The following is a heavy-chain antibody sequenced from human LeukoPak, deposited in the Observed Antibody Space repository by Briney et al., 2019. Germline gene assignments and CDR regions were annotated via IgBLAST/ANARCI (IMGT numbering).Heavy chain of an antibody. CDR3: ATDRRPPYYYDSSGYYRSFDY. CDR2: IIPIFGTA. CDR1: GGTFSSYA. V-gene: IGHV1-69*13. Sequence: GASVKVSCKASGGTFSSYAISRVRQAPGQGLEWMGGIIPIFGTANYAQKFQGRVTITADESTSTAYMELSSLRSEDTAVYYCATDRRPPYYYDSSGYYRSFDYWGQGTLVTVSS. D-gene: IGHD3-22*01. J-gene: IGHJ4*02.